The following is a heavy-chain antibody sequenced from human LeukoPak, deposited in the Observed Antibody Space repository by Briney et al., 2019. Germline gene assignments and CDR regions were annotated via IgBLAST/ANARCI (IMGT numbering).Heavy chain of an antibody. V-gene: IGHV1-2*02. Sequence: ASVKVSCKASGYTFTGYYMHWVRQAPGQGLEWMGWINPNSGGTNYAQKFQGRVTMTRDTSISTAYMELSRLRSDDTAVDYCARDLEQQLVRNYFDYWGQGTLVTVSS. CDR3: ARDLEQQLVRNYFDY. CDR2: INPNSGGT. J-gene: IGHJ4*02. CDR1: GYTFTGYY. D-gene: IGHD6-13*01.